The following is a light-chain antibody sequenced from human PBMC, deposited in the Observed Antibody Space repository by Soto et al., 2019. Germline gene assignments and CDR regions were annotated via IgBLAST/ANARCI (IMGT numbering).Light chain of an antibody. Sequence: DIQLTQSQSFLSASVGDRVTITCRASQDINTYLAWYQQKPGKAPKLLIFAASTLQNGVPSRFSGSGSGTEFTVTLTSLQPEDFATYYCQQRKSYPITFGQGTRLEIK. V-gene: IGKV1-9*01. CDR3: QQRKSYPIT. CDR2: AAS. CDR1: QDINTY. J-gene: IGKJ5*01.